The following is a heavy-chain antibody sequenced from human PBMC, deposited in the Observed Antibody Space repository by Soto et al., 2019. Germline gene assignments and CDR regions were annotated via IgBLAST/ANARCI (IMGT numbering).Heavy chain of an antibody. D-gene: IGHD7-27*01. CDR2: IKEDGREK. J-gene: IGHJ4*02. Sequence: GGSLRLSCAASGFTFNTYWMNWVRQAPGKGLEWVATIKEDGREKYYVDSVKGRFTISRDNVENSLYLQINTLRAEDTAVYYCARNWGFFDYWGQGMLVTVSS. V-gene: IGHV3-7*05. CDR1: GFTFNTYW. CDR3: ARNWGFFDY.